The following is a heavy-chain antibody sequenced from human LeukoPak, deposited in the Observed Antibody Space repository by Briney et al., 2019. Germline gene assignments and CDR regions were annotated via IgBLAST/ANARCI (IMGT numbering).Heavy chain of an antibody. CDR1: GYTFTSYA. Sequence: ASVKVSCKASGYTFTSYASHWVRQAPGQRLEWMGWINAGNGNTKYSQKFQGRVTITRDTSASTAYMELSSLRSEDTAVYYCARDYYDSSGYYFPSYFDYWGQGTLVTVSS. CDR2: INAGNGNT. J-gene: IGHJ4*02. V-gene: IGHV1-3*01. D-gene: IGHD3-22*01. CDR3: ARDYYDSSGYYFPSYFDY.